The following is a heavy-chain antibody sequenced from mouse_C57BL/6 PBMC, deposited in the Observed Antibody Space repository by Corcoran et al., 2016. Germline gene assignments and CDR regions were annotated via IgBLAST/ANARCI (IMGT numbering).Heavy chain of an antibody. V-gene: IGHV1-26*01. Sequence: EVQLQQSGPELVKPGASVKISCKASGYTFTDYYMNWVKQSHGKSLEWIGDINPNNGGTSYNQKFKGKATLTVDKSSSTAYMELRSLTSEDSAVYYCARDGYYSLGAYWGQGTLVTVSA. CDR3: ARDGYYSLGAY. CDR1: GYTFTDYY. D-gene: IGHD2-3*01. CDR2: INPNNGGT. J-gene: IGHJ3*01.